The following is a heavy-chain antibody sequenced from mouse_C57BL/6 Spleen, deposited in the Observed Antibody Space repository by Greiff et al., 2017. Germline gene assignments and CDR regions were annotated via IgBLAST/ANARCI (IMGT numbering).Heavy chain of an antibody. CDR1: GHTFTSYW. CDR3: TKTAQPYYAMDY. CDR2: IYPGNSDT. D-gene: IGHD3-2*02. J-gene: IGHJ4*01. V-gene: IGHV1-5*01. Sequence: VQLQQSGTVLARPGASVKMSCKTSGHTFTSYWMHWVKQRPGQGLEWIGAIYPGNSDTSYNQKFKGKAKLTAVTSASTAYMELSSLTNEDSAVYYCTKTAQPYYAMDYWGQGTSVTVSS.